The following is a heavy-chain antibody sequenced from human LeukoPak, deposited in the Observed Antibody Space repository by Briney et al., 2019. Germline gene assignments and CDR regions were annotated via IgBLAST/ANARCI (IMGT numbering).Heavy chain of an antibody. CDR2: IKSESDGGTT. J-gene: IGHJ5*02. CDR3: TTSGWFDH. CDR1: GFTFSSYS. Sequence: GGSLRLSCAASGFTFSSYSMNWVRQAPGKGLEWVGRIKSESDGGTTDYAAPVKGRFTISRDDSKNTLFLQMNSLQTEDTAVYYCTTSGWFDHWGQGTLVTVSS. D-gene: IGHD1-26*01. V-gene: IGHV3-15*01.